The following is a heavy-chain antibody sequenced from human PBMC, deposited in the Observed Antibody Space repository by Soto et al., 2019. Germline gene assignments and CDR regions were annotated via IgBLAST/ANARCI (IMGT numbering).Heavy chain of an antibody. Sequence: SGPTLVNPTQTLTLTCTFSGFSLSTSGVGVGWIRQPPGKALEWLALIYWNDDKRYSPSLKSRLTITKDTSKNQVVLTMTNMDPVDTATYCCAHRRKGSMQLYFDYRGQGALVTVSS. J-gene: IGHJ4*02. D-gene: IGHD6-13*01. CDR2: IYWNDDK. CDR3: AHRRKGSMQLYFDY. V-gene: IGHV2-5*01. CDR1: GFSLSTSGVG.